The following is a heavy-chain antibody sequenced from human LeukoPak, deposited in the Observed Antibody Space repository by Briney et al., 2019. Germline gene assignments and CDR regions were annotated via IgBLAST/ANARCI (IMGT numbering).Heavy chain of an antibody. CDR2: IKQDGSEK. V-gene: IGHV3-7*01. CDR1: GFTFSSYW. CDR3: ARDSSFLGMGY. D-gene: IGHD7-27*01. Sequence: GWSLMLSSAASGFTFSSYWMSWGRQAPGKGLEGVANIKQDGSEKYYLDSVKGRFTISRDNAKTSLYLQMNSLRVEDTAVYYCARDSSFLGMGYWGQGTLVTDSS. J-gene: IGHJ4*02.